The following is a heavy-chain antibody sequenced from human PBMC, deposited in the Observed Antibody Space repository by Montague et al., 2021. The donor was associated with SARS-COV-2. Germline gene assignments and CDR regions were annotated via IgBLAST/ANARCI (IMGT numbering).Heavy chain of an antibody. Sequence: GDSVSSNSVAWGWIRQSPSRGLEWLGRTYYRSKWYSDYAPSVRGRLTVNPDASKNEFSLELNYVTPEDTAVYYCVRYSGWFYFDFWGQGTLVTVSS. CDR2: TYYRSKWYS. CDR3: VRYSGWFYFDF. D-gene: IGHD6-19*01. V-gene: IGHV6-1*01. J-gene: IGHJ4*02. CDR1: GDSVSSNSVA.